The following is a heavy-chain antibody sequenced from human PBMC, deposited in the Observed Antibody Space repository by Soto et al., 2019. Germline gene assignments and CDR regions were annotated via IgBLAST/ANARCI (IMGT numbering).Heavy chain of an antibody. Sequence: EVQLLESGGGLVQPGGSLRLSCAASGFTFSSYAMSWVRHAPGKGLEWVSAISGSGGSTYYADSVKGRFTISRDNSKNTLYLQIKSLRAEDTAVYYCAKEVGGYSPQGVYYWGQGTLVTVSS. CDR1: GFTFSSYA. CDR3: AKEVGGYSPQGVYY. D-gene: IGHD5-18*01. J-gene: IGHJ4*02. CDR2: ISGSGGST. V-gene: IGHV3-23*01.